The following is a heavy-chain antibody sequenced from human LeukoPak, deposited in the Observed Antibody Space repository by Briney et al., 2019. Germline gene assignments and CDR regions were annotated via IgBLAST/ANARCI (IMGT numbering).Heavy chain of an antibody. J-gene: IGHJ6*01. Sequence: GGSLRLSCAASGFTFTTYWMRWVRQAPGKGLVWVSHINSDGSTTSYADSVKGRFTISRDNAKNTLYLQMNSLRAEDTAVYYCARDAVDTANAXWXQGTTVTVSS. CDR3: ARDAVDTANAX. D-gene: IGHD5-18*01. V-gene: IGHV3-74*01. CDR2: INSDGSTT. CDR1: GFTFTTYW.